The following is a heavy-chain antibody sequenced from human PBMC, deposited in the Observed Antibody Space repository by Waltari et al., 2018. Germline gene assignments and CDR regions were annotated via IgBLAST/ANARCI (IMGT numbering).Heavy chain of an antibody. J-gene: IGHJ6*02. D-gene: IGHD2-15*01. Sequence: EVQLMESGGGLVQPGRSLRLSCAGSRFTFDGYAMHWVRQGPGRALEWVSGIDWRSGRIAYADSVKGRFIISRDDARNSLNLQMNTLRVDDTAVYYCTKDLLPGGADVWGRGTTVTVSS. CDR2: IDWRSGRI. CDR1: RFTFDGYA. CDR3: TKDLLPGGADV. V-gene: IGHV3-9*01.